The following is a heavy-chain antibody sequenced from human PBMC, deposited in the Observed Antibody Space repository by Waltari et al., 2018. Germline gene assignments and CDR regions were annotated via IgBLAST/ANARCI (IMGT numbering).Heavy chain of an antibody. V-gene: IGHV3-48*01. J-gene: IGHJ4*02. D-gene: IGHD3-22*01. CDR3: ARDAQFESSGYDYFFDH. Sequence: EVHLVDSGGDLIQPGGSLRLSCEASGFLVSSSRMTWFRQAPGKGLEWIAHLGRRPGEIRYALSVLGRFTISSDKVKNSVYLQMDNLRGEDTAVYFCARDAQFESSGYDYFFDHWGRGTLVTVSS. CDR2: LGRRPGEI. CDR1: GFLVSSSR.